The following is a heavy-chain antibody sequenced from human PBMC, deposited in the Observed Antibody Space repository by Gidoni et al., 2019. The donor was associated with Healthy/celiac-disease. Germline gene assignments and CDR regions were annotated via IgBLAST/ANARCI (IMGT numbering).Heavy chain of an antibody. CDR1: GFTFSSYA. J-gene: IGHJ5*02. D-gene: IGHD3-16*02. CDR3: AKGSLYLLSQVVATITRLGSYNWFDP. CDR2: ISGSGGST. Sequence: EVQLLESGGGLVQPGGSLRLSFAASGFTFSSYAMSWVRQAPGKGLEWVSAISGSGGSTYYADSVKGRFTISRDNSKNTLYLQMNSLRAEDTAVYYCAKGSLYLLSQVVATITRLGSYNWFDPWGQGTLVTVSS. V-gene: IGHV3-23*01.